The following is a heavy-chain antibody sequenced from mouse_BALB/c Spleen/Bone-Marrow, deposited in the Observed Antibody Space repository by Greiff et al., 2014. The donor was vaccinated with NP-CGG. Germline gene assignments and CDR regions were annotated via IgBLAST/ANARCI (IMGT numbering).Heavy chain of an antibody. V-gene: IGHV14-1*02. Sequence: EVQLQPSGAELVRPGALVKLSCITSGFNIKEFYMHWVKQRPEQGLEWIGWIDPENGNTIYDPNFQGKASISADTSSNTAYLQLSNLTSEDTAVYYCVRGNFQFAYWGQGTLVTVSA. CDR1: GFNIKEFY. CDR2: IDPENGNT. CDR3: VRGNFQFAY. J-gene: IGHJ3*01.